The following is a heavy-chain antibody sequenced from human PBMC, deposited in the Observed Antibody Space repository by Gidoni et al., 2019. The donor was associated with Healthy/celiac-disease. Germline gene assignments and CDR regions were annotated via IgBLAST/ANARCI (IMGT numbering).Heavy chain of an antibody. CDR2: ISSSSSTI. CDR3: ARGLLAARPPIYYYYMDV. Sequence: EVQLVESGGGLVQPGGSLRLYCAASGFTFSSYSGNWDRQAPGKGLEWVSYISSSSSTIYYADSVKGRFTISRDNAKNSLYLQMNSLRDEDTAVYYCARGLLAARPPIYYYYMDVWGKGTTVTVSS. V-gene: IGHV3-48*02. D-gene: IGHD6-6*01. J-gene: IGHJ6*03. CDR1: GFTFSSYS.